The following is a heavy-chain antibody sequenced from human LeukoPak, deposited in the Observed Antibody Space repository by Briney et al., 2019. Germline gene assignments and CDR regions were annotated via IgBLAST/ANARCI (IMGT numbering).Heavy chain of an antibody. V-gene: IGHV3-23*01. D-gene: IGHD2-15*01. Sequence: GGSLRLSCAASGFTFSSYAMSWVRQAPGKGLEWVSAISGSGGSTYYADSVKGRFTISRDNSKNTLYLQMNSLRAEDTAVYYCARDLCSGGSCDYYYYGMDVWGQGTTVTVSS. CDR3: ARDLCSGGSCDYYYYGMDV. CDR1: GFTFSSYA. CDR2: ISGSGGST. J-gene: IGHJ6*02.